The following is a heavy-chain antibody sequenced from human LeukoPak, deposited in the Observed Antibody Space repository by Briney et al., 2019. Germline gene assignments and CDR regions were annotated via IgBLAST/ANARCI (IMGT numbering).Heavy chain of an antibody. CDR3: ARDLGQYYDTSDNWFDP. CDR1: GFTFSSSW. CDR2: INSDASST. D-gene: IGHD3-22*01. V-gene: IGHV3-74*01. Sequence: GGSLRLSCTASGFTFSSSWMHWVRQAPGKGLVWVSRINSDASSTSYADSVKGRFTISRDNAKNTLYLQMNGLRAEDTAVYYCARDLGQYYDTSDNWFDPWGQGTLVTVSS. J-gene: IGHJ5*02.